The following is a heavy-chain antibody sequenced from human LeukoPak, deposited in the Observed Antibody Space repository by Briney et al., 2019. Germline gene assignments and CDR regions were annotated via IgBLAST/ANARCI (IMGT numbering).Heavy chain of an antibody. Sequence: GGSLRLSCAASGFTFSNAWMSWVRQAPGKGLEWVGRIKSKTDGGTTDYAAPVKGRFTISRDDSKNTLYLQMNSLRTEDTAVYYCAKDATAVPGTVYMDVWGKGTTVTISS. V-gene: IGHV3-15*01. CDR1: GFTFSNAW. D-gene: IGHD6-13*01. J-gene: IGHJ6*03. CDR2: IKSKTDGGTT. CDR3: AKDATAVPGTVYMDV.